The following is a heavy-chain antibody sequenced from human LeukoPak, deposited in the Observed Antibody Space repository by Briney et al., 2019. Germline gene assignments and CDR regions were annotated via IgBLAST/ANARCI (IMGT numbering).Heavy chain of an antibody. CDR1: GFTFGEYG. J-gene: IGHJ4*02. CDR2: LYTGGDT. CDR3: ARGPGSRGIFDY. D-gene: IGHD3-10*01. V-gene: IGHV3-53*01. Sequence: GGSLRLSCTASGFTFGEYGMSWVRQAPGKGLECVSFLYTGGDTSYADSVRGRFSISRDNSKNTVYLQMNGLRAEDTAVYYCARGPGSRGIFDYWGQGTLVTVSS.